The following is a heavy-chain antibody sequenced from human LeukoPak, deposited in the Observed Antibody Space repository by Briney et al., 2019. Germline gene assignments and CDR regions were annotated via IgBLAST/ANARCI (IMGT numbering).Heavy chain of an antibody. CDR3: ARTAVSIAAAGKPEYFQH. D-gene: IGHD6-13*01. CDR1: GYTFANYW. CDR2: IYPGDSDT. Sequence: GESLKISCKASGYTFANYWIVWVRQMPGKGLEWMGIIYPGDSDTRYSPSFQGQVTISADKSISTAYLQWSSLKASDTAMYYCARTAVSIAAAGKPEYFQHWGQGTLVTVSS. V-gene: IGHV5-51*01. J-gene: IGHJ1*01.